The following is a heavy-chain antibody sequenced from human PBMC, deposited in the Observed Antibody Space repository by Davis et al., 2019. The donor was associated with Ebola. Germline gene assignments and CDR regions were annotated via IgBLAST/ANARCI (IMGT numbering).Heavy chain of an antibody. J-gene: IGHJ3*01. V-gene: IGHV4-39*01. D-gene: IGHD6-13*01. CDR3: ARRLLIAAGPDVFDV. CDR1: GGSLSDRDYF. Sequence: MPSETLSLTCTVSGGSLSDRDYFWAWIRQAPGKELEYIGRVYHSGSAYYNPSLKSRVIISVDTSKSQFSLKVTSVIAADTAMYYCARRLLIAAGPDVFDVWGQGTMVTVSS. CDR2: VYHSGSA.